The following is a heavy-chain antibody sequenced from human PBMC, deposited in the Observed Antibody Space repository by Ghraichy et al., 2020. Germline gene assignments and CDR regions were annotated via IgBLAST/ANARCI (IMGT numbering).Heavy chain of an antibody. CDR1: GFTFSSYA. Sequence: GGSLRLSCAASGFTFSSYAMSWVRQAPGKGLEWVSAISGSGGSTYYADSVKGRFTISRDNSKNTLYLQMNSLRAEDTAVYYCANAETMITFGGVIVRVWGQGTLVTVSS. D-gene: IGHD3-16*02. CDR3: ANAETMITFGGVIVRV. V-gene: IGHV3-23*01. CDR2: ISGSGGST. J-gene: IGHJ4*02.